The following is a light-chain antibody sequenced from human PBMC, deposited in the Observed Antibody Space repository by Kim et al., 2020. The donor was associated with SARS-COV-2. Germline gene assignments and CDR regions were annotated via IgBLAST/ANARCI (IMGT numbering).Light chain of an antibody. Sequence: DVVLTQSPLSLPVTLGQPASISCRSSQGLVYSDGNTFLNGFHQRPGQSPRRLIHRVSERDSGVPDRFSGSGSGTDFTLKISRVEAEDAGVYYCMQGTPSFYTSGQGTKLEI. CDR1: QGLVYSDGNTF. CDR3: MQGTPSFYT. V-gene: IGKV2-30*01. CDR2: RVS. J-gene: IGKJ2*01.